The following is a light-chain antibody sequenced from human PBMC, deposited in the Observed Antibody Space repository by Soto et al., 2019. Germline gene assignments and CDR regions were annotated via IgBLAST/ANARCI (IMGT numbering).Light chain of an antibody. V-gene: IGKV3-20*01. Sequence: EIVLTQSPGTLSLSPGERATLSCRASQSVNSNYLAWHQQKPGQAPRLLIYGVSSRATGIPDRFSGSGSGTDFTLTISRLEPEDFATYYCQQSSSTPFTFGPGTKVDIK. J-gene: IGKJ3*01. CDR3: QQSSSTPFT. CDR2: GVS. CDR1: QSVNSNY.